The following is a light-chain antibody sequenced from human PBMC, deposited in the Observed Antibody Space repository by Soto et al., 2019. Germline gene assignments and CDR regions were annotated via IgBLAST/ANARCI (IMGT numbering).Light chain of an antibody. J-gene: IGKJ1*01. CDR3: QQYNNWPPWT. CDR2: SAS. CDR1: QTVGSN. Sequence: EIVMTQFPATLSVSPGERVSLSCRASQTVGSNLAWYQQMPGQAPRVLIYSASARATGIPARFSGSGSGTEFTLTISSLQSEDFAVYYCQQYNNWPPWTFGQGTKVEIK. V-gene: IGKV3-15*01.